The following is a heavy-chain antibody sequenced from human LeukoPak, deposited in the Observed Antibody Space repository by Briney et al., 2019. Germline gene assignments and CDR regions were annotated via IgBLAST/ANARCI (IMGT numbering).Heavy chain of an antibody. J-gene: IGHJ4*02. CDR1: GYTFTGYY. V-gene: IGHV1-2*06. CDR2: INPNSGGT. D-gene: IGHD3-10*01. CDR3: ARVRYGSGSYYFDY. Sequence: ASVKVSCKASGYTFTGYYMHWVRQAPGQGLEWMGRINPNSGGTNYAQKFQGRVTMTRDTSISTAYMELSRLRSDDTAVYYCARVRYGSGSYYFDYWGQGAPVTVSS.